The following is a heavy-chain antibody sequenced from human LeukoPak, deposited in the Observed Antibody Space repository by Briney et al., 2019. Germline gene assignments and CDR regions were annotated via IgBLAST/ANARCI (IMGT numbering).Heavy chain of an antibody. Sequence: PSETLSLTCVVYGGSFGGYYWTWIRQPPGKGLEWIGEINHSGNADYNPSLKSRVTMSVDTSKNQFSLKLTSVTAADTALYYCARGVYYDAGVSQTPFVYWAQGPRVTVSS. V-gene: IGHV4-34*01. CDR3: ARGVYYDAGVSQTPFVY. D-gene: IGHD3-16*01. CDR1: GGSFGGYY. CDR2: INHSGNA. J-gene: IGHJ4*02.